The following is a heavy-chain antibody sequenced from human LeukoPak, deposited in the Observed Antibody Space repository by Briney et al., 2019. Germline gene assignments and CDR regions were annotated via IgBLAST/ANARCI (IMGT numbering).Heavy chain of an antibody. CDR2: IYYSGST. CDR1: GGSISSGDYY. D-gene: IGHD2-2*02. Sequence: SQTLSLTCTVSGGSISSGDYYWSWIRQPPGKGLEWIGYIYYSGSTYYNPSLRSRVTISVDTSKNQFSPKLSSVTAADTAVYYCARGPFSVVVPAAIVDYWGQGTLVTVSS. J-gene: IGHJ4*02. V-gene: IGHV4-30-4*01. CDR3: ARGPFSVVVPAAIVDY.